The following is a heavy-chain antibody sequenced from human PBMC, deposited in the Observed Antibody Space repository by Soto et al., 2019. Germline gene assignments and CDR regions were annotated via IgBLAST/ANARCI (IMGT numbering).Heavy chain of an antibody. J-gene: IGHJ4*02. CDR3: ARASRNYYDSSGYLYYFDY. Sequence: GGSLRLSCAASGFTVCSNYMGWFGQAPGKGLEWVSVIYSGGSTYYADSVKGRFTISRDNSKNTLYLQMNSLRAEDTAVYYCARASRNYYDSSGYLYYFDYWGQGTLVTVSS. CDR2: IYSGGST. CDR1: GFTVCSNY. V-gene: IGHV3-66*01. D-gene: IGHD3-22*01.